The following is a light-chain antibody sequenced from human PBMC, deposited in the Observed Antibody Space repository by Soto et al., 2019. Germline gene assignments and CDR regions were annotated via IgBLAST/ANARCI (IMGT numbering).Light chain of an antibody. CDR2: ANN. V-gene: IGLV1-40*03. J-gene: IGLJ1*01. CDR3: QSYDSSLSVYV. Sequence: QAVVTQPPSVSGAPGQRVTISCTGSSSNIGAGYDVHWYQQVPGTAPKLLIYANNNRPSGVPDRFSGSKSGASASLAITGLQAEDEADYYCQSYDSSLSVYVFGTGTKVTVL. CDR1: SSNIGAGYD.